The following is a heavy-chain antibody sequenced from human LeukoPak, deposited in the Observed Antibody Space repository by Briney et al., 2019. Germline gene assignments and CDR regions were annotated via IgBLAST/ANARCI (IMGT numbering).Heavy chain of an antibody. V-gene: IGHV3-30-3*01. CDR2: ISYDGSNK. Sequence: GGSLRLSCAASGFTFSSYAMHWVRQAPGKGLEWVAVISYDGSNKYYADSVKGRFTISRDNSKNTLYLQMNSLRAEDTAVYYCAKVPSYSSSWYELKYYYGMDVWGQGTTVTVSS. D-gene: IGHD6-13*01. CDR1: GFTFSSYA. J-gene: IGHJ6*02. CDR3: AKVPSYSSSWYELKYYYGMDV.